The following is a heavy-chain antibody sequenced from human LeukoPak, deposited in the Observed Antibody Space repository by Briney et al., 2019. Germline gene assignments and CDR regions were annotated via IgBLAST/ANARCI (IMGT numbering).Heavy chain of an antibody. CDR2: IYYSGST. V-gene: IGHV4-59*01. Sequence: SETLSLTCTVSGGSISSYYWSWIRQPPGKGLEWIGYIYYSGSTNYNPSLKSRVTISVDTSKNQFSLRLSSVTAADTAVYYCARVVADYYDSSGYPDFDYWGQGTLVTVSS. CDR3: ARVVADYYDSSGYPDFDY. CDR1: GGSISSYY. J-gene: IGHJ4*02. D-gene: IGHD3-22*01.